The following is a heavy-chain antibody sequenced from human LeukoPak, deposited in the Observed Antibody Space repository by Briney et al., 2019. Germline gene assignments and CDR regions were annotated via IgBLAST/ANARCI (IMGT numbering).Heavy chain of an antibody. D-gene: IGHD3-22*01. CDR3: AGHEYYDSSVDC. Sequence: SETLSLTCAASGVSFSGYYWSWIRQSPGKGLEWIGDIHHSGTTNYNPSLKSRVTISIDTSKDQFSLKLSSVTAADTAIYYCAGHEYYDSSVDCWGQGTLVTVSS. V-gene: IGHV4-34*01. CDR1: GVSFSGYY. J-gene: IGHJ4*02. CDR2: IHHSGTT.